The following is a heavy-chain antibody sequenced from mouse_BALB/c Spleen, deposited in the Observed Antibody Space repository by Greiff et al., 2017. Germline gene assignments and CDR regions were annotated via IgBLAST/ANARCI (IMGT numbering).Heavy chain of an antibody. J-gene: IGHJ4*01. Sequence: DVQLVESGGGLVKPGGSLKLSCAASGFTFSSYAMSWVRQTPEKRLEWVASISSGGSTYYPDSVKGRFTISRDNARNILYLQMSSLRSEDTAMYYCARERMTTTPYYAMDYWGQGTSVTVSS. CDR3: ARERMTTTPYYAMDY. V-gene: IGHV5-6-5*01. D-gene: IGHD2-4*01. CDR1: GFTFSSYA. CDR2: ISSGGST.